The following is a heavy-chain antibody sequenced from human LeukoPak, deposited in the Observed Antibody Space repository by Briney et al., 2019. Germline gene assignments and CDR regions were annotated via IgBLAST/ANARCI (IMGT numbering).Heavy chain of an antibody. D-gene: IGHD3-16*02. J-gene: IGHJ4*02. CDR3: ARTTIMITFGGVIVPKNFDY. CDR2: INHSGST. Sequence: SETLSLTCAVYGGSFSGYYWSWIRQPPGKGLEWIGEINHSGSTNYNPSLKSRVTISVDTSKNQFSLKLSSVTAADTAVYYCARTTIMITFGGVIVPKNFDYWGQGTLVTVSS. V-gene: IGHV4-34*01. CDR1: GGSFSGYY.